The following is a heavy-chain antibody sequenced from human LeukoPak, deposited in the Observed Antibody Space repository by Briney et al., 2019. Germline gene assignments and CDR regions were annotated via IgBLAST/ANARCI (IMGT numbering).Heavy chain of an antibody. Sequence: GGPLRLSCAASGFTFSNYAMSWVRQAPGKGLEWVSTISGSGSSTYYADSVKGRFTISRDKSKNTLYLQMNSLRAEDTAIYYCAQTRLWFGELSTFDFWGQGTLVTVSS. CDR3: AQTRLWFGELSTFDF. V-gene: IGHV3-23*01. CDR1: GFTFSNYA. CDR2: ISGSGSST. J-gene: IGHJ4*02. D-gene: IGHD3-10*01.